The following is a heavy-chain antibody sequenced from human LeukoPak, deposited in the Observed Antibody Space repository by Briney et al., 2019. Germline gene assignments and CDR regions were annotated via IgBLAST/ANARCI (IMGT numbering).Heavy chain of an antibody. CDR2: INWNGGST. J-gene: IGHJ4*02. CDR3: ARGDGGYYFDY. D-gene: IGHD3-10*01. Sequence: GGSLRLSCAASGFTFSSYAMSWVRHAPGKGLEWVSGINWNGGSTVYADSVKGRFTISRDNAKNSLYLQMNSLRAEDTALYYCARGDGGYYFDYWGQGTLVTVSS. CDR1: GFTFSSYA. V-gene: IGHV3-20*04.